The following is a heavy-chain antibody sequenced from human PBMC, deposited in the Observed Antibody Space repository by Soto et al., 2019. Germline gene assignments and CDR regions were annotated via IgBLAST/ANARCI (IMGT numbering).Heavy chain of an antibody. CDR2: VYYTGFT. CDR3: VRGASSIAADYFDY. D-gene: IGHD6-6*01. Sequence: QVQLQESGPGLLKPSETLSLTCTVSGGSISGFYWTWIRQPPGKGLEWIGNVYYTGFTNYNPSLKRRVSMSVDTAKSQFSLKLTSLTAADTAVYHCVRGASSIAADYFDYWGQGTLVTVSS. J-gene: IGHJ4*02. CDR1: GGSISGFY. V-gene: IGHV4-59*01.